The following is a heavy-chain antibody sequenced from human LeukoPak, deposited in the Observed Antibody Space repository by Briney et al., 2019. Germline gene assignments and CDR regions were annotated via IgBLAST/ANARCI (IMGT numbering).Heavy chain of an antibody. CDR2: INHSRGT. J-gene: IGHJ3*02. CDR3: ARRDIVVVVAATYAFDI. V-gene: IGHV4-34*01. D-gene: IGHD2-15*01. Sequence: SQTLSLTCAVYGGSFSDYYWSWIRQPPGKGLEWIGEINHSRGTNYNPSLKSRVTISLDTSKSQFSLKLSSVTAADTAVYYCARRDIVVVVAATYAFDIRGQGTMVTVSS. CDR1: GGSFSDYY.